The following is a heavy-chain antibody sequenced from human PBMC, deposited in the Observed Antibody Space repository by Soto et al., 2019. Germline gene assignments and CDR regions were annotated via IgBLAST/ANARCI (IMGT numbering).Heavy chain of an antibody. Sequence: GESLKISCTGVGYSFTSYWIGWVRQMPGKGLEWMGIIYPGDSDTRYSPSFQGQVTISADKSSSTVYLQWSSLKASDTAMYSCARGYCTTNSCDPWFDPWGQGTLVTVSS. V-gene: IGHV5-51*01. CDR2: IYPGDSDT. J-gene: IGHJ5*02. CDR1: GYSFTSYW. D-gene: IGHD2-2*01. CDR3: ARGYCTTNSCDPWFDP.